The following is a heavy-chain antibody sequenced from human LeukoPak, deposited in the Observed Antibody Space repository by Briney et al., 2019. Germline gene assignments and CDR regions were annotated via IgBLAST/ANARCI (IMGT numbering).Heavy chain of an antibody. CDR2: INPSGGST. V-gene: IGHV1-46*03. J-gene: IGHJ5*02. D-gene: IGHD1-26*01. CDR1: GYTFTSYY. CDR3: AGVMGGSYWSDWFDP. Sequence: ASVKVSCKASGYTFTSYYMHWVRQAPGQGLEWMGIINPSGGSTSYAQKFQGRVTMTRDTSTSTVYMELSSLRSDDTAVYYCAGVMGGSYWSDWFDPWGQGTLVTVSS.